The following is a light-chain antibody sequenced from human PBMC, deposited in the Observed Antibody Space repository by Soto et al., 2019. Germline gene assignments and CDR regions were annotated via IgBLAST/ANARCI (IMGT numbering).Light chain of an antibody. CDR3: QKYSSVIT. CDR2: AAS. J-gene: IGKJ5*01. Sequence: DIQMTQSPSSLSASVGDRVTITCRASQGISNFLAWYQQKPGKVPKLLISAASTLQSVVPSRFSGSGSGTDFTSTITSLQPADVATYYCQKYSSVITFGQGTRLEIK. V-gene: IGKV1-27*01. CDR1: QGISNF.